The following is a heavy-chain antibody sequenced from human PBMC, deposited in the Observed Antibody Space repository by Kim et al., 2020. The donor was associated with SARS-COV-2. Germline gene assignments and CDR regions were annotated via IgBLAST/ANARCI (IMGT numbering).Heavy chain of an antibody. Sequence: GGSLRLSCAASGFTFSSYGMHWVRQAPGKGLEWVAVIWYDGSNKYYADSVKGRFTISRDNSKNTLYLQMNSLRAEDTAVYYCARESELQLWLGHAFDIWGQGTMVTVSS. V-gene: IGHV3-33*01. J-gene: IGHJ3*02. CDR1: GFTFSSYG. CDR3: ARESELQLWLGHAFDI. CDR2: IWYDGSNK. D-gene: IGHD5-18*01.